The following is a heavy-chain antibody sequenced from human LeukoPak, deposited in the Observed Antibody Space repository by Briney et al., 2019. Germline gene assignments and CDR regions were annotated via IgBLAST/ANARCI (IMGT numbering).Heavy chain of an antibody. J-gene: IGHJ5*02. V-gene: IGHV4-4*07. CDR3: ARDSGTTGEVKFDP. Sequence: SETLSLTCTVSGGPITTYYLSWIRQSAGMGLEWIGRISGSGVITYNPSLKSRVFLSLDTSNNHFSLKLISVTAADTAVYYCARDSGTTGEVKFDPWGQGMLVTVSS. D-gene: IGHD3-10*01. CDR2: ISGSGVI. CDR1: GGPITTYY.